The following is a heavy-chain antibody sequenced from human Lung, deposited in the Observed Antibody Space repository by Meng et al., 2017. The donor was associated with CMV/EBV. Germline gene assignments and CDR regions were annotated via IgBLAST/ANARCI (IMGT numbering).Heavy chain of an antibody. CDR2: ISAYNGNT. CDR3: ARNTYYYDSSGYYTDY. CDR1: GYTFTSYG. J-gene: IGHJ4*02. V-gene: IGHV1-18*01. D-gene: IGHD3-22*01. Sequence: ASVKVSXKASGYTFTSYGISWVRQAPGQGLEWMGWISAYNGNTNYAQKLQGRVTMTTDTSTSTAYMELRSLRSDDTAVYYCARNTYYYDSSGYYTDYWGQRTLVTVSS.